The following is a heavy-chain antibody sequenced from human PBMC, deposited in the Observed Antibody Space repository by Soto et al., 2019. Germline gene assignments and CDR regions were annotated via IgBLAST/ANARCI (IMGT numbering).Heavy chain of an antibody. CDR1: GYTFTSYY. CDR3: ARDLIDTAMATGVYYYYGMDV. CDR2: INPSGGST. D-gene: IGHD5-18*01. Sequence: ASVKVSCKASGYTFTSYYMHWVRQAPGQGLEWMGIINPSGGSTSYAQKFQGRVTMTRDTSTSTVYMELSSLRSEDTAVYYCARDLIDTAMATGVYYYYGMDVWGQGTTVTVSS. J-gene: IGHJ6*02. V-gene: IGHV1-46*01.